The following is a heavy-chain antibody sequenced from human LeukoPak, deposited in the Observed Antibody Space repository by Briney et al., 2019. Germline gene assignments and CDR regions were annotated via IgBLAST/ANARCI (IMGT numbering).Heavy chain of an antibody. J-gene: IGHJ6*03. CDR1: GFTFDDYG. Sequence: EGSLRLSCTASGFTFDDYGMNWVRQAPGKELEWISGIHWNGDTTNYAASVEGRFTISRDNAKNSLYLQMNSLRAEDTFFFHAADGIRDYYYYYMDVWGKGTTVTVSS. CDR3: ADGIRDYYYYYMDV. V-gene: IGHV3-20*01. D-gene: IGHD6-13*01. CDR2: IHWNGDTT.